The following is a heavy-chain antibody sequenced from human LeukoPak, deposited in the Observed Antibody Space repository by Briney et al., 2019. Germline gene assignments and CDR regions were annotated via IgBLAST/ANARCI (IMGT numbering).Heavy chain of an antibody. J-gene: IGHJ4*02. D-gene: IGHD2-21*02. Sequence: GGSLKLSCAASGLTFSSYSMTWVRQAPGKGLEWVSSISSSSGYIYYADSVKGRFTISRDNAKNSLYLQMNSLRAEDTAVYYCARDSLAYCGGDCYVAYFDYWGQGTLVTVSS. CDR2: ISSSSGYI. V-gene: IGHV3-21*01. CDR1: GLTFSSYS. CDR3: ARDSLAYCGGDCYVAYFDY.